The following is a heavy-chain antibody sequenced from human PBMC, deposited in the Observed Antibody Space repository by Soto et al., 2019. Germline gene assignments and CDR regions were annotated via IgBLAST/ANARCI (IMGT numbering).Heavy chain of an antibody. CDR2: ISYDGSNK. CDR1: GFTFSNFG. CDR3: AKDKLSSADAFDS. J-gene: IGHJ3*02. V-gene: IGHV3-30*18. Sequence: LRLSCAASGFTFSNFGMHWVRQAPGKGLEWVALISYDGSNKYYADSVKGRFTISRDTSKNTLYLQMSSLRAEDTAVYYCAKDKLSSADAFDSWGQGTMVTVSS.